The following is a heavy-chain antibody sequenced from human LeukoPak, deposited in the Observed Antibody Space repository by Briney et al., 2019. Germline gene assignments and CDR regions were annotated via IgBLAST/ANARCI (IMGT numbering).Heavy chain of an antibody. CDR1: GYTFTSYY. V-gene: IGHV1-46*01. CDR3: ARVAAEVVGVPGAIGFGWLRRDYYYMDV. J-gene: IGHJ6*03. CDR2: INPSGGST. Sequence: WASVKVSCKASGYTFTSYYMHWVRQAPGEGLEWMGIINPSGGSTSYAQKFQGRVTMTRDMSTSTVYIELSSLRSEDTAVYYCARVAAEVVGVPGAIGFGWLRRDYYYMDVWGKGTTVTVSS. D-gene: IGHD2-2*02.